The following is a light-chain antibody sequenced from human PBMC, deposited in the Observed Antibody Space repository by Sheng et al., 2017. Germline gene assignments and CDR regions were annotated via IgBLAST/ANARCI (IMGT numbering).Light chain of an antibody. V-gene: IGLV3-27*01. CDR1: ILDKKI. CDR3: CSAADNNLV. Sequence: SYELTQPSSVSVSPGQTARIPCSGDILDKKICSWFQQKPGQAPILVIYKDNERPSGIPERISGSSSGTTVTLTISGAQVEDEADYYCCSAADNNLVFGGGTKLTVL. J-gene: IGLJ3*02. CDR2: KDN.